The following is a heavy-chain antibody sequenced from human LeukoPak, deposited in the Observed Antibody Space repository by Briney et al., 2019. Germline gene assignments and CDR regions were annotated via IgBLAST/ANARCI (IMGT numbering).Heavy chain of an antibody. CDR1: GGTFISYA. Sequence: ASVKVSCKASGGTFISYAISWVRQAPGQGLEWMGGIIPIFGTANYAQKFQGRVTITADESTSTAYMELSSLRSEDTAVYYCARDLLRFGAFDIWGQGTMVTVSS. V-gene: IGHV1-69*13. CDR3: ARDLLRFGAFDI. D-gene: IGHD2-15*01. CDR2: IIPIFGTA. J-gene: IGHJ3*02.